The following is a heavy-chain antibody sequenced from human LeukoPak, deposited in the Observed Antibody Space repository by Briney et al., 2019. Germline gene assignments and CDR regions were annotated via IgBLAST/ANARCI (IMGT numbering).Heavy chain of an antibody. Sequence: GASVKVSCKAYGDTFSFYALSWVRQAPGQRLEWMGGYIPIFTRTDYAERFQGRVTITTDESSNTAYMELRGLRSDDTAVYYCARHMYYYENTGYYSNRFDYWGQGTLVTVSS. V-gene: IGHV1-69*05. J-gene: IGHJ4*02. CDR2: YIPIFTRT. D-gene: IGHD3-22*01. CDR1: GDTFSFYA. CDR3: ARHMYYYENTGYYSNRFDY.